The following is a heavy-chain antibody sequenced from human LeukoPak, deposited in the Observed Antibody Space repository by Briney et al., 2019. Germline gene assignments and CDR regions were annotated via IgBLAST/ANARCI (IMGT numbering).Heavy chain of an antibody. CDR2: INHSGST. CDR3: ARRPIVVVPAAIRPFDP. CDR1: GGSFSGYY. D-gene: IGHD2-2*02. Sequence: SETLSLTCAVYGGSFSGYYWSWIRQPPGKGLEWIGEINHSGSTNYNPSLKSRVTISVDTSKNQFSLKLSSVTAADTAVYYCARRPIVVVPAAIRPFDPWGQGTLVTVSS. J-gene: IGHJ5*02. V-gene: IGHV4-34*01.